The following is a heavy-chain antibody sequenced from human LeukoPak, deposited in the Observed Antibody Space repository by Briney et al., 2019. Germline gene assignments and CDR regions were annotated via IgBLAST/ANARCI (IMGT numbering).Heavy chain of an antibody. V-gene: IGHV3-7*01. J-gene: IGHJ6*02. D-gene: IGHD3-9*01. CDR1: GFTFSSYW. CDR2: IKQDGSEK. Sequence: PGGSLRLSYAASGFTFSSYWMSWVRQAPGKGLEWVANIKQDGSEKYYVDSVKGRFTISRDNAKNSLYLQINSLRAEDTAVYYCARDPGALRYFDWSFYYYGMDVWGQGTTVTVSS. CDR3: ARDPGALRYFDWSFYYYGMDV.